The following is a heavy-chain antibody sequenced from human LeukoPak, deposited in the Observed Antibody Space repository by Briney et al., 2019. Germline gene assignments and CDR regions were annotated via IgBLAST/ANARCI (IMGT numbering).Heavy chain of an antibody. CDR3: ARDPPYYYDSSGYIDY. J-gene: IGHJ4*02. D-gene: IGHD3-22*01. Sequence: GGSLRLSCAASGFTFSSYAMSWVRQAPGKGLEWVSAISGSGGSTYYADSVKGRFTISRDNAKNSLYLHMNSLRAEDTAVYYCARDPPYYYDSSGYIDYWGQGTLVTVSS. V-gene: IGHV3-23*01. CDR1: GFTFSSYA. CDR2: ISGSGGST.